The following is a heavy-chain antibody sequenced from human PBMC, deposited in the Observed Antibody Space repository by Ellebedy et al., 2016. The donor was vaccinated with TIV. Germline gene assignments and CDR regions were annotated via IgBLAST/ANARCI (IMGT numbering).Heavy chain of an antibody. Sequence: MPSETLSLTCAVYGGSLSGYYWSWIRQPPGKGLEWIGEINHSGSTNYNPSLKSRVTISVDTSKNQFSLKLSSVTAADTAVYYCARGHGPTYFYGSGSYYQVVRSSYYFDYWGRGTLVTVSS. CDR3: ARGHGPTYFYGSGSYYQVVRSSYYFDY. J-gene: IGHJ4*02. D-gene: IGHD3-10*01. CDR1: GGSLSGYY. V-gene: IGHV4-34*01. CDR2: INHSGST.